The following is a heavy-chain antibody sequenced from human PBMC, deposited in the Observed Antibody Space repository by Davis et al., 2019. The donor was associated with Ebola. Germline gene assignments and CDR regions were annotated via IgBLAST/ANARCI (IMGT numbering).Heavy chain of an antibody. J-gene: IGHJ4*02. CDR3: AKDRTNWGGFEH. Sequence: HTGGSLKISCAASGFTFSSYWMHWVRQAPGKGLVWVSRINSDGSSTSYADSVKGRFTISRDSSTNKVYLQMNRLTPEDTALYYCAKDRTNWGGFEHWGQGALVTVST. D-gene: IGHD7-27*01. V-gene: IGHV3-74*01. CDR1: GFTFSSYW. CDR2: INSDGSST.